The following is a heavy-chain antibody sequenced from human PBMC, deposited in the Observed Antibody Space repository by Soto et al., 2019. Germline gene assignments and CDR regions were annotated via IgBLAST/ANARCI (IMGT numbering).Heavy chain of an antibody. Sequence: QVQLQQWGAGLLKPSETLSLTCAVYGGSFSGYYWSWIRQPPGKGLEWIGEINHSGSTNYNPSLKSRVTISVDTSKNQFSLKLSSVTAADTAVYYCARGQALRDVDWFLWWGQGTLVTVSS. J-gene: IGHJ4*02. CDR1: GGSFSGYY. CDR2: INHSGST. V-gene: IGHV4-34*01. D-gene: IGHD3-9*01. CDR3: ARGQALRDVDWFLW.